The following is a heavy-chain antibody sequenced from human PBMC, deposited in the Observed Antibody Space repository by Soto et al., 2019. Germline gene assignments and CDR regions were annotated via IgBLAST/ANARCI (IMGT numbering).Heavy chain of an antibody. J-gene: IGHJ4*02. Sequence: QVQLQESGPGLVKPSETLSLTCTVSGGSISSYYWSWIRQPPGKGLEWIGYIYYSGSTNYKPSLERRVTTTVDTSKNQSALKLSSVTAADKAVYYCAVVATTADYWCQGTLVTVSS. V-gene: IGHV4-59*01. D-gene: IGHD2-15*01. CDR2: IYYSGST. CDR1: GGSISSYY. CDR3: AVVATTADY.